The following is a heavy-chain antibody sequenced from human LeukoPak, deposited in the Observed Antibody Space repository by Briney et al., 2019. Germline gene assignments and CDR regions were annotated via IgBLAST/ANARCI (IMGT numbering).Heavy chain of an antibody. Sequence: ASVKVSCKASGYTFTGYYMHWVRQAPGQGLEWMGWINPNSGGTNYAQKFQGRVTMTRDTSISTACMELGRLRSDDTAVYYCARVIQVIHPGYWGQGTLVTVPS. CDR1: GYTFTGYY. CDR3: ARVIQVIHPGY. J-gene: IGHJ4*02. V-gene: IGHV1-2*02. CDR2: INPNSGGT. D-gene: IGHD2-21*01.